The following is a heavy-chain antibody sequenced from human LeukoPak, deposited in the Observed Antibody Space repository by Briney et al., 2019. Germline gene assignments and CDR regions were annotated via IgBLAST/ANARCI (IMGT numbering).Heavy chain of an antibody. D-gene: IGHD3-22*01. CDR1: GDSISRSNFY. CDR3: ARPTYYDNSGYYY. CDR2: IHYSGST. J-gene: IGHJ4*02. Sequence: TSETLSLTCTVSGDSISRSNFYWGWIRQPPGKGLEWIGSIHYSGSTFYNPSLKSRVTISVDTSKNHFSLRLSSVTAADTAVYYCARPTYYDNSGYYYWGQGTLVTVSS. V-gene: IGHV4-39*02.